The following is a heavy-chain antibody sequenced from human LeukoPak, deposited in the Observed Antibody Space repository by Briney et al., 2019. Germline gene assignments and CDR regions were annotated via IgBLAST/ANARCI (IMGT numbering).Heavy chain of an antibody. V-gene: IGHV4-30-4*01. CDR3: ARFRRDGYNSFDY. CDR2: IYYSGST. J-gene: IGHJ4*02. Sequence: SETLSLTCTVSGGSISSGDYYWSWIRQPPGKGLEWIGYIYYSGSTYYNPSLKSRVTISVDTSKNQFSLKLSSVTAADTAVYYCARFRRDGYNSFDYWGQGTLVTVSS. D-gene: IGHD5-24*01. CDR1: GGSISSGDYY.